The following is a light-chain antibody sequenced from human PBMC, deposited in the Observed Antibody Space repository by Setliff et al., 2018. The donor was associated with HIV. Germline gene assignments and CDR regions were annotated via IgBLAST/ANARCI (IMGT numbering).Light chain of an antibody. V-gene: IGLV2-14*01. Sequence: QSVLTQPVSVSGSPGQSITISCTGTSSDVGGYNYVSWYQQHPGKAPKLMISDVSKRPSGVSNRFSGSKSGNTASLTISGLQAEDEADYYCSSYTSSSTPYVFGTGTKVTVL. J-gene: IGLJ1*01. CDR2: DVS. CDR3: SSYTSSSTPYV. CDR1: SSDVGGYNY.